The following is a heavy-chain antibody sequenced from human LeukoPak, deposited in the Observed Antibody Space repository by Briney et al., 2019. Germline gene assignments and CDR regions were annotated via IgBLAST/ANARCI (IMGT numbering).Heavy chain of an antibody. V-gene: IGHV1-2*02. CDR1: GYSFTGYY. CDR2: MNPNSGGT. Sequence: ASLKVSCKASGYSFTGYYIHWVRQSPGQGLEWMGWMNPNSGGTKYAQKFQGRLTMTRDTSISTANMELSRLRSDDTAVYYCARERTTVVTLDYYYGMDVWGQGTTVTVSS. CDR3: ARERTTVVTLDYYYGMDV. D-gene: IGHD4-23*01. J-gene: IGHJ6*02.